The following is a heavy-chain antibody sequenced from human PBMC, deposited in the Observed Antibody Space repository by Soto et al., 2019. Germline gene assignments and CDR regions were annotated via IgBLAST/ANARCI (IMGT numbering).Heavy chain of an antibody. CDR3: ARDPLYSYGYPDY. D-gene: IGHD5-18*01. V-gene: IGHV3-21*01. J-gene: IGHJ4*02. CDR1: GLTVMSNH. Sequence: PGGSLRLSCVASGLTVMSNHMNWVRQAPGKGLEWVSSISSSSSYIYYADSVKGRFTISRDNAKNSLYLQMNSLRAEDTAVYYCARDPLYSYGYPDYWGQGTLVTVSS. CDR2: ISSSSSYI.